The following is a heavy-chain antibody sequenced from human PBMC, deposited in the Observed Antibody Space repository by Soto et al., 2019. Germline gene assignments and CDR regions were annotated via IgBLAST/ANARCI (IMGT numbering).Heavy chain of an antibody. Sequence: GGSLRLSCAASGFTFSGSAMHWVRQASGKGLEWVGRIRSKANSYATAYAASVKGRFTISRDDSKNTAYLQMNSLKTEDTAVYYCTRPRSVGSASSWFDPWGQGTLVTVSS. CDR3: TRPRSVGSASSWFDP. J-gene: IGHJ5*02. D-gene: IGHD3-10*01. CDR2: IRSKANSYAT. V-gene: IGHV3-73*01. CDR1: GFTFSGSA.